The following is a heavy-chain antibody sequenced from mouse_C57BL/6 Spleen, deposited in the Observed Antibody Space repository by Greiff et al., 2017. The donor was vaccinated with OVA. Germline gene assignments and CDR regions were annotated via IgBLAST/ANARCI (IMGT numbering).Heavy chain of an antibody. CDR3: TKGYGSSLGAY. CDR1: GYTFTDYE. V-gene: IGHV1-15*01. CDR2: FDPETGGT. D-gene: IGHD1-1*01. Sequence: QVQLQQSGAELVRPGASVTLSCKASGYTFTDYEMHWVKQTPVHGLEWIGAFDPETGGTAYNQKFKGKAILTADKSSSTAYMELRSLTSEDSAVYYCTKGYGSSLGAYWGQGTLVTVSA. J-gene: IGHJ3*01.